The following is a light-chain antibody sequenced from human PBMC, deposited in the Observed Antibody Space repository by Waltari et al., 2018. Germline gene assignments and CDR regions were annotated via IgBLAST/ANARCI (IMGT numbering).Light chain of an antibody. V-gene: IGKV1-5*03. J-gene: IGKJ1*01. Sequence: DIQLTQSPSTLSASVGDRVTVTCRASQSIKSWLAWYQQKPGKAPKHLIHKASTGESGVPSRFSGSEAGTEFTLTISSLQPDDFATYYCQQYDSYSGTFGQGTKVEIK. CDR1: QSIKSW. CDR3: QQYDSYSGT. CDR2: KAS.